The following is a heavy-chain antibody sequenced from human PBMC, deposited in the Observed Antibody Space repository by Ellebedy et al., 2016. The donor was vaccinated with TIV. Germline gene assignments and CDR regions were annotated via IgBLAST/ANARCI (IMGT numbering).Heavy chain of an antibody. J-gene: IGHJ4*02. CDR3: ARAGEYYVWGSYRYSGFDY. D-gene: IGHD3-16*02. Sequence: SETLSLTXAVYGGSFSGYYWSWIRQPPGKGLEWIGRIYTSGSTNYNPPLKSRVTMSVDTSKNQFSLKLSSVTAADTAVYYCARAGEYYVWGSYRYSGFDYWGQGTLVTVSS. V-gene: IGHV4-59*10. CDR2: IYTSGST. CDR1: GGSFSGYY.